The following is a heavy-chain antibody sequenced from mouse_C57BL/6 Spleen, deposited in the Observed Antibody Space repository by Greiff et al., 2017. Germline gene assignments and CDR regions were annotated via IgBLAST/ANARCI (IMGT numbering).Heavy chain of an antibody. J-gene: IGHJ2*01. V-gene: IGHV1-55*01. D-gene: IGHD1-1*01. CDR1: GYTFTSYW. CDR2: IYPGSGST. CDR3: ARRRYYGSSYYFDY. Sequence: QVQLQQPGAELVKPGASVKMSCKASGYTFTSYWITWVKQRPGQGLEWIGEIYPGSGSTNYNEKFKSKATLTVDTSSSTAYMQLSSLTSEDSAVYYCARRRYYGSSYYFDYWGQGTTLTVSS.